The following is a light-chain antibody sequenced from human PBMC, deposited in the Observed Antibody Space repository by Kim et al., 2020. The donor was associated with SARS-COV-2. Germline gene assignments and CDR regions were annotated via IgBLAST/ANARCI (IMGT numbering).Light chain of an antibody. CDR3: QGCERSNDHYV. CDR2: HDS. Sequence: SYELTQPPSVSVAPGETARIACGGDNIGTKSVHWYQQRPGQAPLLVVFHDSDRPSGIPERFSGSNSGNTATLAISRVEAGYEADYYCQGCERSNDHYVFG. V-gene: IGLV3-21*01. J-gene: IGLJ1*01. CDR1: NIGTKS.